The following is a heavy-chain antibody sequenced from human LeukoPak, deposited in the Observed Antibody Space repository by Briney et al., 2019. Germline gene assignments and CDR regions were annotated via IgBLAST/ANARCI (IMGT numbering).Heavy chain of an antibody. CDR3: ARHKWGTVDGFYFDY. Sequence: SETLSHTCTVSLGSISSSSYYWGWIRQPPGKGLEWIGCIYYSGSTYYNPSLKSRVTIPVGTSKNQFSLKLSSVTAAEAAVYFCARHKWGTVDGFYFDYWGQGTLVTVSS. V-gene: IGHV4-39*01. CDR1: LGSISSSSYY. CDR2: IYYSGST. J-gene: IGHJ4*02. D-gene: IGHD6-19*01.